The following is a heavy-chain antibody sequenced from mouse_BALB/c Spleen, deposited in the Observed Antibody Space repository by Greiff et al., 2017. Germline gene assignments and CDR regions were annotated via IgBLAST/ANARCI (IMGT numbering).Heavy chain of an antibody. V-gene: IGHV5-12-2*01. CDR1: GFTFSSYT. D-gene: IGHD1-1*01. J-gene: IGHJ1*01. CDR2: ISNGGGST. CDR3: ARLSYYYGSSYVGWYFDV. Sequence: DVKLVESGGGLVQPGGSLKLSCAASGFTFSSYTMSWVRQTPEKRLEWVAYISNGGGSTYYPDTVKGRFTISRDNAKNTLYLQMSSLKSEDTAMYYCARLSYYYGSSYVGWYFDVWGAGTTVTVSS.